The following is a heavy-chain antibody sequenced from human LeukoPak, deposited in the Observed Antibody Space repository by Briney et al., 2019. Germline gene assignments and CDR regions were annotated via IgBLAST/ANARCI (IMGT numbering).Heavy chain of an antibody. Sequence: GGSLRLSCAPSGFTFIDFAMGGVGQAPGRGLEWASGVTNTGNTTYYADSVKGRFTISKDNSKSTLHLQLNSLRAEDTAIYFCARHRNFGANFAIDYWGQGTLVTVSS. J-gene: IGHJ4*02. CDR2: VTNTGNTT. CDR1: GFTFIDFA. CDR3: ARHRNFGANFAIDY. V-gene: IGHV3-23*01. D-gene: IGHD4/OR15-4a*01.